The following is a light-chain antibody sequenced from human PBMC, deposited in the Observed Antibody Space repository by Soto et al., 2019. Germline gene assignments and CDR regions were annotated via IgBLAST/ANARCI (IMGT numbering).Light chain of an antibody. Sequence: DIHMTQSPSSLSASVGGRVTITCRASQSISSYLNWYQQKPGKAPKLLIYAASSLQSGVPSRFSGSGSGTDFTPTISSLQPEDFATYYCQQSYSTPPTFGQGTKVDIK. CDR3: QQSYSTPPT. CDR1: QSISSY. J-gene: IGKJ1*01. V-gene: IGKV1-39*01. CDR2: AAS.